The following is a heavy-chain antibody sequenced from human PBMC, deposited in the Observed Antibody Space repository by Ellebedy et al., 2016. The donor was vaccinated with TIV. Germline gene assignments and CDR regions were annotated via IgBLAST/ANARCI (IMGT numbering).Heavy chain of an antibody. J-gene: IGHJ5*02. V-gene: IGHV3-7*01. CDR3: ARRASYGDYAVQVNTWFDP. CDR1: GFNFRSYW. CDR2: IRQEGDEI. D-gene: IGHD4-17*01. Sequence: GESLKISCAASGFNFRSYWMTWVRQAPGKGLEWVAKIRQEGDEIYYVESVKGRFTISRDNAKSSLFLQMNSLRVEDTAVYYCARRASYGDYAVQVNTWFDPWGQGTLVTVSS.